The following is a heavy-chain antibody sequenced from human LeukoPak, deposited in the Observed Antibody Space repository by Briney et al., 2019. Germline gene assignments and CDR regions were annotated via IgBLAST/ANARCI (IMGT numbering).Heavy chain of an antibody. V-gene: IGHV3-30*03. Sequence: PGRSLRLSCAASGFTFSSYGMHWVRQAPGKGLEWVAVISYDGSNKYYADSVKGRFTISRDNSKNTLYLRMNSLRAEDTAVYYCAGAMVISPLETNWFDPWGQGTLVTVSS. J-gene: IGHJ5*02. CDR2: ISYDGSNK. CDR1: GFTFSSYG. D-gene: IGHD5-18*01. CDR3: AGAMVISPLETNWFDP.